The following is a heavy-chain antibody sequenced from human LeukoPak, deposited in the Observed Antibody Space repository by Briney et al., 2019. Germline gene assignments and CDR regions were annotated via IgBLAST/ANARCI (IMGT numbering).Heavy chain of an antibody. CDR1: GFRLDDYG. CDR2: INWNGGST. J-gene: IGHJ4*02. Sequence: PGGSLRLSCAASGFRLDDYGMSWVRQVPGKGLEWVSGINWNGGSTGYADSVRGRFTISRDDAKKSVYLQMNSLRAEDTAVYYCATDWGFDYWGQGTLVTVSS. D-gene: IGHD7-27*01. V-gene: IGHV3-20*04. CDR3: ATDWGFDY.